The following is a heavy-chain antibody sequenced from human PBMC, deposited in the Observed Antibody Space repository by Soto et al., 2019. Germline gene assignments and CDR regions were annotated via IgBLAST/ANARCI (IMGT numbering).Heavy chain of an antibody. CDR2: SSYDGNNQ. Sequence: QVQLVESGGGVVQPGRSLRLSCAASGFTFSSYGMHWVRQAPGKGLEWVAISSYDGNNQYYADSVKGRFTISRDNFKNTLYLQLNSMRAEDTAMYYCAKALGELSPVSVDYRGQGILATVSS. V-gene: IGHV3-30*18. CDR1: GFTFSSYG. D-gene: IGHD3-16*02. J-gene: IGHJ4*02. CDR3: AKALGELSPVSVDY.